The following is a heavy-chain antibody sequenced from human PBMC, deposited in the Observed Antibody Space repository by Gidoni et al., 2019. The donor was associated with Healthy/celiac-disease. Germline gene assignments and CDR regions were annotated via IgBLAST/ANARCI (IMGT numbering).Heavy chain of an antibody. V-gene: IGHV4-34*01. CDR1: GGSFSGYY. D-gene: IGHD3-22*01. CDR3: ARGSSGYYYVAYFQH. Sequence: QVQLQQWGAGLLKPSETLSLTCAVYGGSFSGYYWSWIRQPPGKGLEWIGEINHSGSTNYNPSLKSRVTISVDTSKNQFSLKLSSVTAADTAVYYCARGSSGYYYVAYFQHWGQGTLVTVSS. CDR2: INHSGST. J-gene: IGHJ1*01.